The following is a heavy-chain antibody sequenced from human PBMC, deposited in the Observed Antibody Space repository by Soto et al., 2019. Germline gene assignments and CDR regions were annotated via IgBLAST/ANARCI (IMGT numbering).Heavy chain of an antibody. CDR3: ARSITFDWLFFDN. V-gene: IGHV4-4*02. CDR1: GGSISRSNS. Sequence: SETLSLTCAVSGGSISRSNSWSWVRQPPGKGLEWIGEIYHSGSTNYHPSLKSRVTISVDKSKNQFSPKLTSLTAADTAVYYCARSITFDWLFFDNWGQGTLVTVSS. D-gene: IGHD3-9*01. CDR2: IYHSGST. J-gene: IGHJ4*02.